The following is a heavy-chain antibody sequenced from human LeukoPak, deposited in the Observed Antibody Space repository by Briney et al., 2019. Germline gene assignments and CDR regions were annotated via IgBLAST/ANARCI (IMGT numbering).Heavy chain of an antibody. J-gene: IGHJ4*02. D-gene: IGHD6-13*01. Sequence: PSETLSLTCAVYGGSFSGYYWSWIRQPPGKGLEWIGEINHSGSTNYNPSLKSRVTISVDTSKSQFSLKLSSVTAADTAVYYCALRPLAGAAAGTSYFDYWGQGTLVTVSS. CDR3: ALRPLAGAAAGTSYFDY. CDR1: GGSFSGYY. CDR2: INHSGST. V-gene: IGHV4-34*01.